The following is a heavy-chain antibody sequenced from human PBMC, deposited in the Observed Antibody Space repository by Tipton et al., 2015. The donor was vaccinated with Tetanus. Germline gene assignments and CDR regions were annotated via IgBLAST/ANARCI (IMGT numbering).Heavy chain of an antibody. V-gene: IGHV4-61*02. CDR1: GVSVMSGDYF. D-gene: IGHD3-16*01. Sequence: TLSLTCTVSGVSVMSGDYFWSWIRQAAGKGLQWIGRIYGTGTTDYNPSLQSRVTMSIDTSKNQVSLKLTSVTAADTAFYYCARERGYYVNAMDVWGQGTTVTVSS. CDR2: IYGTGTT. J-gene: IGHJ6*02. CDR3: ARERGYYVNAMDV.